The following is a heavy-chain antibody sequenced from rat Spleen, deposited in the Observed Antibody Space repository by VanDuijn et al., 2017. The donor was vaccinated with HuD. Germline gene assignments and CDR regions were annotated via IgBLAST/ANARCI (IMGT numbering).Heavy chain of an antibody. CDR2: ISYDGGST. CDR3: TTEGAYRGYFDF. V-gene: IGHV5-20*01. Sequence: EVQLVESGGGLVQPGRSMKLSCAASGFTFSNYGMAWVRQAPKKGLEWVAYISYDGGSTYYRDPVKGRFTISRDNAKSTLYLQMDSLRSEDTATYYFTTEGAYRGYFDFWGPGTMVTVSS. D-gene: IGHD1-2*01. J-gene: IGHJ1*01. CDR1: GFTFSNYG.